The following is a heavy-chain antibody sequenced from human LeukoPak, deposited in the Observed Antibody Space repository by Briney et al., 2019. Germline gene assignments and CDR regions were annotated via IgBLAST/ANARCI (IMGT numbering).Heavy chain of an antibody. CDR1: GFTFSDYY. J-gene: IGHJ4*02. CDR3: ARNYYVGATTR. V-gene: IGHV3-11*04. Sequence: PGGSLRLSCAASGFTFSDYYMSWIRQAPGKGLEWVSYISPSATTIYYADSAKGRFTISRDNAKNSLYLQMNSLRAEDTAVYYCARNYYVGATTRWGQGTLVTVSS. D-gene: IGHD1-26*01. CDR2: ISPSATTI.